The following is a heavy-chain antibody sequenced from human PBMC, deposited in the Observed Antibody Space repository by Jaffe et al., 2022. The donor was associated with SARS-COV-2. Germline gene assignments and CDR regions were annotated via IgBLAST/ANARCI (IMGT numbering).Heavy chain of an antibody. Sequence: QVQLVESGGGVVQPGRSLRVSCAASGFPFSPFSSYGMHWVRQAPGKGLEWVALIWFDGSKKYYADSVKGRFTISRDNSKNMVYLQMNSVRTEDTAVYYCVRDNGSSWSDGVVLPGLYGLDVWGQGTTVIVSS. CDR3: VRDNGSSWSDGVVLPGLYGLDV. CDR2: IWFDGSKK. CDR1: GFPFSPFSSYG. V-gene: IGHV3-33*01. D-gene: IGHD6-13*01. J-gene: IGHJ6*02.